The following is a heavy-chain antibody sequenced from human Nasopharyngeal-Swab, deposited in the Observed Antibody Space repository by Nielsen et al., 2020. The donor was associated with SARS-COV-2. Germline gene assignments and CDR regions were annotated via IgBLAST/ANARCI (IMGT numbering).Heavy chain of an antibody. V-gene: IGHV3-15*01. CDR3: TTDGMVRVS. Sequence: VRQAPGKGLEWVGRIKSKTDGGTTDYAAPVKGRLTISRDDSKSTLYLQMNSLKTEDTAVYYCTTDGMVRVSWGQGTLVTVSS. CDR2: IKSKTDGGTT. D-gene: IGHD3-10*01. J-gene: IGHJ5*02.